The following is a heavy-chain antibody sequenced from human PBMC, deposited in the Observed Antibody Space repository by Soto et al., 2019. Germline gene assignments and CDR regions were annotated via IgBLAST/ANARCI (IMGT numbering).Heavy chain of an antibody. Sequence: QVQLVQSGAEVKKPGASVKVSCKASGYTCTSYGISWVRQAPGQGLESMGWISAYNGNTNYAQKLQGRVTMTTDTSTSTAYMELRSLRSDDTAVYYCARGGPPPHCGGDCYLDYWGQGTLVTVSS. V-gene: IGHV1-18*01. CDR2: ISAYNGNT. CDR3: ARGGPPPHCGGDCYLDY. J-gene: IGHJ4*02. D-gene: IGHD2-21*02. CDR1: GYTCTSYG.